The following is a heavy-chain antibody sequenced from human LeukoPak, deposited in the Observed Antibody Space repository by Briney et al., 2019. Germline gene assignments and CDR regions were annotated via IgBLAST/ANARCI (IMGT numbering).Heavy chain of an antibody. V-gene: IGHV4-59*01. CDR2: IYYSGST. CDR3: ARWTCGNFDY. J-gene: IGHJ4*02. CDR1: GCSISSYY. Sequence: SETLSLTCTVSGCSISSYYWSWIRQPPGKGLEWIGYIYYSGSTNYNPSLKSRVTIAVDTCKSHFSLKLSSVTAADTAVYDCARWTCGNFDYWGQGTLVTVSS. D-gene: IGHD1-26*01.